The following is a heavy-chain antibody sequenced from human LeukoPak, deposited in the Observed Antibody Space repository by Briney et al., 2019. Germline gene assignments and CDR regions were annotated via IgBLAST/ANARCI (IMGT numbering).Heavy chain of an antibody. V-gene: IGHV3-21*01. CDR3: ARELYSGYGRFDY. CDR2: ISSGSGYI. Sequence: GGSLRLSCAASGVTFSSFTMHWVRQAPGKGLEWVSSISSGSGYIYYADSVKGRFTTSRDNAKNSLYLQMNSLRAEDTAVYYCARELYSGYGRFDYWGQGTLVTVSS. J-gene: IGHJ4*02. CDR1: GVTFSSFT. D-gene: IGHD5-12*01.